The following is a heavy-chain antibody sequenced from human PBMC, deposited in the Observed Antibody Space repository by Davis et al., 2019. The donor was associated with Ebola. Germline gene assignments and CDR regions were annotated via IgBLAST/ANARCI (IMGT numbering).Heavy chain of an antibody. J-gene: IGHJ4*02. Sequence: GESLKISCAASGFTFSSYEMNWVRQAPGKGLEWVSYISSSGSTIYYADSVKGRFTISRDNAKNSLYLQMNSLRAEDTAVYYCARGPTIYGDFYFDYWGQGTLVTVSS. D-gene: IGHD4-17*01. CDR2: ISSSGSTI. CDR1: GFTFSSYE. CDR3: ARGPTIYGDFYFDY. V-gene: IGHV3-48*03.